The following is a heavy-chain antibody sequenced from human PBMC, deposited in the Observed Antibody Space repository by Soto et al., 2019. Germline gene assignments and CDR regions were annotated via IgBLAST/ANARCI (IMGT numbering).Heavy chain of an antibody. Sequence: EVQLLESGGGLVQPGGSLRLSCAASGFTFSSYAMSWVRQAPGKGLEWVSAISGSGGSTYYADSVKGRFTISRDNSKNTLYLQMNSLRAEDTAVYYCAKDPFGDYNPIEYSQHWGQGTLVTVSS. D-gene: IGHD4-17*01. CDR3: AKDPFGDYNPIEYSQH. V-gene: IGHV3-23*01. J-gene: IGHJ1*01. CDR1: GFTFSSYA. CDR2: ISGSGGST.